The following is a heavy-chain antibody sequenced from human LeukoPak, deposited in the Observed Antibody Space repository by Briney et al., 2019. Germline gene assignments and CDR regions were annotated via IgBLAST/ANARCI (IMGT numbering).Heavy chain of an antibody. D-gene: IGHD1-26*01. J-gene: IGHJ4*02. Sequence: PGGSLRLSCTASGFTFGDYAMTWVRQAPGKGPEWVANIKQDGNEKYYVDSVKGRFTISRDNTKNSLYLQMNSLRAEDTAVYYCARDKVVGPTICDYWGQGALVTVSS. CDR1: GFTFGDYA. CDR3: ARDKVVGPTICDY. V-gene: IGHV3-7*01. CDR2: IKQDGNEK.